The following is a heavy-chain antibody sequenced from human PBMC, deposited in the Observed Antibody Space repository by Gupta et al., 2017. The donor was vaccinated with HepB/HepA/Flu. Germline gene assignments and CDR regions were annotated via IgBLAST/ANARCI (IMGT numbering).Heavy chain of an antibody. V-gene: IGHV4-34*01. J-gene: IGHJ5*02. CDR2: INHSGST. Sequence: QVQLQQWGAGLLQPWETLSLTCVVYGGSFSGYYWCWIRQPPGKGLEWIGEINHSGSTNYNPSLKSRVTISVDTSKNQFSLKLSSVTAADTAVYYCASLSWFDPWGQGTLVTVSS. CDR3: ASLSWFDP. CDR1: GGSFSGYY.